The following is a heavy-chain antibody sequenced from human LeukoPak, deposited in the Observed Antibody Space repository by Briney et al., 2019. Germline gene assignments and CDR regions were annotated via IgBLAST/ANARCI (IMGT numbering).Heavy chain of an antibody. CDR2: IYYSGST. CDR1: GGSISSSSYY. CDR3: AREREDSYDSNAFDI. Sequence: SETLSLTCTVSGGSISSSSYYWSWIRQPPGKGLEWIGYIYYSGSTNYNPSLKSRVTMSVDASKNQVSLRLSSVTAADTAVYYCAREREDSYDSNAFDIWGQGTMVIVSS. D-gene: IGHD3-22*01. J-gene: IGHJ3*02. V-gene: IGHV4-61*01.